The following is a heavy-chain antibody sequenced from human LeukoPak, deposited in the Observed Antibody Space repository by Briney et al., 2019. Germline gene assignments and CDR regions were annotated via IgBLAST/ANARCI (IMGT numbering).Heavy chain of an antibody. CDR2: IIPIFGTA. D-gene: IGHD2-15*01. J-gene: IGHJ4*02. Sequence: GASVKVSCKASGGTFSSYAISWVRQAPGQGLEWMGGIIPIFGTANYAQKFQGRVTITADESTSTAYMELSSLRSEDTAVYYCARVSQASHRYCSAGSCYRNSFDYWAREPWSPSPQ. CDR3: ARVSQASHRYCSAGSCYRNSFDY. CDR1: GGTFSSYA. V-gene: IGHV1-69*13.